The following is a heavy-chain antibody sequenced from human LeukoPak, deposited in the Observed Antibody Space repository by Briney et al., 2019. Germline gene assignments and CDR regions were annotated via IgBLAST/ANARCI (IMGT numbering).Heavy chain of an antibody. CDR3: ASRGGYSYGFDY. CDR1: GFTFISYA. D-gene: IGHD5-18*01. V-gene: IGHV3-23*01. Sequence: GGSLRLSCAASGFTFISYAMSWVRQAPGKGLEWVSAISGSGGSTYYADSVKGRFTISRDNSKNTLYLQMNSLRAEDTAVYYCASRGGYSYGFDYWGQGTLVTVSS. CDR2: ISGSGGST. J-gene: IGHJ4*02.